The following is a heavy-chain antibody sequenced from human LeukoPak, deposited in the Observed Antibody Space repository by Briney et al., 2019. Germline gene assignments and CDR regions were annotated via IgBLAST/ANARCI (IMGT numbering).Heavy chain of an antibody. J-gene: IGHJ4*02. CDR2: ISYDGSNK. CDR3: AKPVPDIVVAVAAPLTE. D-gene: IGHD2-15*01. V-gene: IGHV3-30*18. Sequence: GRSLRLSCAASGFTFSSYGMHWVRQAPGKGLEWVAVISYDGSNKYYADSVKGRFTISRDNSKNTLYLQMNSLRAEDTAVYYCAKPVPDIVVAVAAPLTEWGQGTLVTVSS. CDR1: GFTFSSYG.